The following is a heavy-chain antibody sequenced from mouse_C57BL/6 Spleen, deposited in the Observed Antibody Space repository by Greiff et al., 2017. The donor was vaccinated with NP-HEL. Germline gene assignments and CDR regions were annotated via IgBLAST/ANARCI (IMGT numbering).Heavy chain of an antibody. V-gene: IGHV1-61*01. Sequence: QVQLKQPGAELVRPGSSVKLSCKASGYTFTSYWMDWVKQRPGQGLEWIGNIYPSDSETHYNQKFKDKATLTVDKSSSTAYMQLSSLTSEDSAVYYCAGDRRYFDVWGTGTTVTVSS. CDR1: GYTFTSYW. CDR3: AGDRRYFDV. CDR2: IYPSDSET. J-gene: IGHJ1*03.